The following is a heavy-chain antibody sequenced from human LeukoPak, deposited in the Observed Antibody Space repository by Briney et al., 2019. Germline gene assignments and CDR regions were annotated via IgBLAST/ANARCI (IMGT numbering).Heavy chain of an antibody. Sequence: PSETLSLTCTVSGGSISSSSYYWGWIRQPPWKGPEWIGSIYYSGSTYYNPSLKSRVTISVDTSKNQFSLKLSSVTAADTAVYYCATTGKHYYGSGSYFRTYAFDIWGQGTMVTVSS. V-gene: IGHV4-39*01. J-gene: IGHJ3*02. CDR1: GGSISSSSYY. D-gene: IGHD3-10*01. CDR3: ATTGKHYYGSGSYFRTYAFDI. CDR2: IYYSGST.